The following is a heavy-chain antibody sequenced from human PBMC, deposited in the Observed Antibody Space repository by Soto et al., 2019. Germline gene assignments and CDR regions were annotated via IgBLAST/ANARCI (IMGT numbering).Heavy chain of an antibody. V-gene: IGHV4-34*01. CDR2: INHSGST. J-gene: IGHJ3*02. D-gene: IGHD6-19*01. CDR3: ATHIAVAGTEVVAFDI. Sequence: SETLSLTCAVYGGSFGGYYWSWVRQPPGKGLEWIGEINHSGSTNYNPSLKSRVTISVDTSKNQFSLKLSSVTAADTAVYYCATHIAVAGTEVVAFDIWGQGTMVTAS. CDR1: GGSFGGYY.